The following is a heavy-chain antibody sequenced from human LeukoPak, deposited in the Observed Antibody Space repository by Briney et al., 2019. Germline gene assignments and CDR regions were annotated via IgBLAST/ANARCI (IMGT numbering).Heavy chain of an antibody. J-gene: IGHJ4*02. D-gene: IGHD6-13*01. Sequence: GGSLRLSCAASGFTFSSYDMHWVRQATGKGLEWVSAIGTAGDTYYPGSVKGRFTISRENAKNSLYLQMNSLRAEDTALYYCAKDINSIAAAVNYWGQGTLVTVSS. CDR3: AKDINSIAAAVNY. CDR2: IGTAGDT. CDR1: GFTFSSYD. V-gene: IGHV3-13*01.